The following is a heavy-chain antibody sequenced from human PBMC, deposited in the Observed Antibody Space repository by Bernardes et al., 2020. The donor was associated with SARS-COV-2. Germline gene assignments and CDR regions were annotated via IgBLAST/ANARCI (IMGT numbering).Heavy chain of an antibody. CDR2: INLNTGTT. CDR3: ARKWLSYLDY. Sequence: ASVKVSCKASGYIFTNYYMFWVRQAPGQGLEWMGWINLNTGTTNYAQKFQGRVTMTRDTSSTTAYMELSGLRSDDTALFYCARKWLSYLDYWGQGTLVTVSS. CDR1: GYIFTNYY. J-gene: IGHJ4*02. D-gene: IGHD5-12*01. V-gene: IGHV1-2*02.